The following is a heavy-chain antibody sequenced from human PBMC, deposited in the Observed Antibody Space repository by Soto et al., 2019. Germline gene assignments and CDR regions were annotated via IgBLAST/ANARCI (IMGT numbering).Heavy chain of an antibody. CDR3: TAHNYYDSSGPSDDGDY. J-gene: IGHJ4*02. D-gene: IGHD3-22*01. Sequence: SETLSLTCAVSGGSISSSNCWSWVRQPPGKGLEWIGEIYHSGSTNYNPSLKSRVTISVDKSKNQFSLKLSSVTAADTAVYYCTAHNYYDSSGPSDDGDYWGQGTLVTVSS. CDR1: GGSISSSNC. V-gene: IGHV4-4*02. CDR2: IYHSGST.